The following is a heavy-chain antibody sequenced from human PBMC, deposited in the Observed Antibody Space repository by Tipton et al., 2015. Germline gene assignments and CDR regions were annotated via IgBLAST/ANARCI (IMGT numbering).Heavy chain of an antibody. D-gene: IGHD4-23*01. Sequence: TLSPTCTVSGGSVSSGNYYWSWIRQPPGKGLEWIGYISYTENTHNNPSLKSRVAISVDTSKNQFSLTLKSVTAADTAVYYCARARGRHGGLFDSWGQGTLVTVSS. CDR2: ISYTENT. J-gene: IGHJ4*02. CDR1: GGSVSSGNYY. CDR3: ARARGRHGGLFDS. V-gene: IGHV4-61*01.